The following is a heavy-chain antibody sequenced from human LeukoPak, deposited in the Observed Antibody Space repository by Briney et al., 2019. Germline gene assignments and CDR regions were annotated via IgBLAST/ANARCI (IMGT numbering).Heavy chain of an antibody. V-gene: IGHV3-66*01. CDR3: ASLGAFDI. Sequence: GGSLRLSCAASGFTFSSYAMSWVRQAPGKGLEWVSVIYSGGSTYYADSVKGRFTISRDNSKNTLYLQMNSLRAEDTAVYYCASLGAFDIWGQGTMVTVSS. J-gene: IGHJ3*02. D-gene: IGHD3-16*01. CDR1: GFTFSSYA. CDR2: IYSGGST.